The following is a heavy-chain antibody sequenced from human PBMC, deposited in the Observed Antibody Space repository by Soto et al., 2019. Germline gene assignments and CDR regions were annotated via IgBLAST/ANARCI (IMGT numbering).Heavy chain of an antibody. CDR2: INPNSGGT. D-gene: IGHD6-13*01. J-gene: IGHJ5*02. Sequence: ASVKVSCKASGYTFTGYYTHWVRQAPGQGLEWMGWINPNSGGTNYAQKFQGRVTMTRDTSISTAYMELSRLRSDDTAVYYCARGFSVSSSWRDNWFDPWGQGTLVTVSS. V-gene: IGHV1-2*02. CDR1: GYTFTGYY. CDR3: ARGFSVSSSWRDNWFDP.